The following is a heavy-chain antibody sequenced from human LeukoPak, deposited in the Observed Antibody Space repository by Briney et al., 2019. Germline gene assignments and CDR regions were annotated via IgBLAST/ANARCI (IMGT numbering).Heavy chain of an antibody. CDR3: ARGGYSYDNWFDP. J-gene: IGHJ5*02. CDR2: IYYSGST. CDR1: GGSISSYY. D-gene: IGHD5-18*01. V-gene: IGHV4-39*07. Sequence: SETLSLTCTVSGGSISSYYWSWIRQPPGKGLEWIGTIYYSGSTYYNPSLKSRVTISVDTSKNQFSLRVSSVTAADTAVYYCARGGYSYDNWFDPWGQGTLVTVSS.